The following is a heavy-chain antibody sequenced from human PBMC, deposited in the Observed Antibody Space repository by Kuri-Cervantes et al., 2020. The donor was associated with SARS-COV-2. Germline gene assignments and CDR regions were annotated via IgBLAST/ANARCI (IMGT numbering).Heavy chain of an antibody. J-gene: IGHJ4*02. V-gene: IGHV1-18*04. CDR1: GYTFTSYG. CDR2: ISANNGNT. Sequence: ASVKVSCKASGYTFTSYGISWVRQAPGQGLEWMGWISANNGNTNYAQKLQGRVTMTTDTSTSTAYMELSSLRSDDTAVYYCARGPSGYSSSWADDYWGQGTLVTVSS. D-gene: IGHD6-13*01. CDR3: ARGPSGYSSSWADDY.